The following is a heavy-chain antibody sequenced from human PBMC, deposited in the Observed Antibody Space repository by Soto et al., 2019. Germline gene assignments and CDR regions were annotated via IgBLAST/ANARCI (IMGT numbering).Heavy chain of an antibody. Sequence: PGGSLRLSCAASGFTFSSYAMSWVRQAPGKGLEWVSAISGSGGSTYYADSVKGRFTISRDNSKNTLYLQMNSLRAEDTAVYYCAKVSPHLGVVITDFDYWGQGTLVTVSS. D-gene: IGHD3-3*01. J-gene: IGHJ4*02. CDR3: AKVSPHLGVVITDFDY. CDR1: GFTFSSYA. CDR2: ISGSGGST. V-gene: IGHV3-23*01.